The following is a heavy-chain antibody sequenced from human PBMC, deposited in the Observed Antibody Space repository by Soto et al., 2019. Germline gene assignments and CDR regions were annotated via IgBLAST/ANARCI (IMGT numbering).Heavy chain of an antibody. Sequence: EVQLVESGGGLVKPGGSLRLSCAASGFTFSSYSMNWVRQAPGKGLEWVSSISSSSSYIYYAASVKGRFTISRDNAKNSLYLQMNSLRAEDTAVYYCARDRSSSWYPWGQGTLVTVSS. D-gene: IGHD6-13*01. CDR3: ARDRSSSWYP. V-gene: IGHV3-21*01. CDR1: GFTFSSYS. J-gene: IGHJ5*02. CDR2: ISSSSSYI.